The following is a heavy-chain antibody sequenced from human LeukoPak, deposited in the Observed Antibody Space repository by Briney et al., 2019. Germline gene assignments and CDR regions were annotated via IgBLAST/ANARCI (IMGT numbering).Heavy chain of an antibody. J-gene: IGHJ4*02. CDR1: GGSISSYY. D-gene: IGHD3-22*01. Sequence: SETLSLTCTVSGGSISSYYWSWIRQPPGKGLEWIGYIYYSGSTNYNPSLKSRVTISVDTSKNQFSLKLSSVTAAGTAVYYCARGWLGGYYYDSSGYFDYWGQGTLVTVSS. V-gene: IGHV4-59*01. CDR3: ARGWLGGYYYDSSGYFDY. CDR2: IYYSGST.